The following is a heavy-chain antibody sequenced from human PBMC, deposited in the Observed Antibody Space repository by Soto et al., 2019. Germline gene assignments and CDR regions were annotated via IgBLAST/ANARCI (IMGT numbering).Heavy chain of an antibody. Sequence: GGSLRLSCAASGFSFGSYALSWVRQAPGEGLEWVSTISGSDGKTFYADSVKGRFSISRDTSQSTLYLQMNSLRADDTAMYYCARWSYLDYWGQGTRLTVSS. D-gene: IGHD3-10*01. CDR1: GFSFGSYA. J-gene: IGHJ4*02. CDR2: ISGSDGKT. CDR3: ARWSYLDY. V-gene: IGHV3-23*01.